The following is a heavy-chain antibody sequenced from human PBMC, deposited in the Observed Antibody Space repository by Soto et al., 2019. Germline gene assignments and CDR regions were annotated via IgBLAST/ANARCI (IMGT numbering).Heavy chain of an antibody. Sequence: QVQLQESGPGLVRPSETLSLTCTVSGGSISSSNWWNWVRQSPGEGLEWIAEIHHSGATNYNPSLKRRVTISTDKSKNQFSLMLTSVTAADTAVYYCATLGMSPTVPVSWGQGSLVTVTS. CDR2: IHHSGAT. J-gene: IGHJ5*02. CDR3: ATLGMSPTVPVS. V-gene: IGHV4-4*02. CDR1: GGSISSSNW. D-gene: IGHD3-10*01.